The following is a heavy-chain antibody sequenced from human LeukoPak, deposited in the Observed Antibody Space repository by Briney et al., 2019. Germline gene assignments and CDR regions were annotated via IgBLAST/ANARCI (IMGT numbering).Heavy chain of an antibody. CDR2: ISGSGGST. V-gene: IGHV3-23*01. Sequence: PGGSLRLSCAASGFTFSSYAMSWVRQAPGKGLEWVSAISGSGGSTYYADSVKGRFTISRDNSKNTLYLQMNSLRAEDAAVYYCAKDPLEQQLVDYWGQGTLVTVSS. CDR3: AKDPLEQQLVDY. D-gene: IGHD6-13*01. J-gene: IGHJ4*02. CDR1: GFTFSSYA.